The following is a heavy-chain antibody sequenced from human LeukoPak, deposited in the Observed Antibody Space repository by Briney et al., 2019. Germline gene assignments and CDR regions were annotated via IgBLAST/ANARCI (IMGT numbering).Heavy chain of an antibody. V-gene: IGHV1-2*02. CDR3: ARDQGFHSSGWYVSDY. Sequence: ASVKVSCKASGYTFTGYYMHWVRQAPGQGLEWMGWINPNSGGTNYAQKFQGRVTMTRDTSISTAYMELSRPRSDDTAVYYCARDQGFHSSGWYVSDYWGQGTLVTVPS. CDR2: INPNSGGT. D-gene: IGHD6-19*01. CDR1: GYTFTGYY. J-gene: IGHJ4*02.